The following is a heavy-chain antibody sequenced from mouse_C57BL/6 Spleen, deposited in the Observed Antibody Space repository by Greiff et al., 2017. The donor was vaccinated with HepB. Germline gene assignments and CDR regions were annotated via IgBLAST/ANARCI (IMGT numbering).Heavy chain of an antibody. D-gene: IGHD3-3*01. CDR3: ARAGTPVDY. CDR1: GYTFTSYW. Sequence: VQLQQSGAELAKPGASVKLSCKASGYTFTSYWMHWVKQRPGQGLEWIGYINPSSGYTKYNQKFKDKATLTADISSSTAYMQLSSLTYEDSAVYYCARAGTPVDYWGQGTTLTVSS. J-gene: IGHJ2*01. CDR2: INPSSGYT. V-gene: IGHV1-7*01.